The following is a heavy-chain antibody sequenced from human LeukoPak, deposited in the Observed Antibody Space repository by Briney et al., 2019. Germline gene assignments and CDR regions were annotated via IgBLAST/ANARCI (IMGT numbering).Heavy chain of an antibody. CDR2: ISGDTGNT. J-gene: IGHJ4*02. V-gene: IGHV1-18*01. D-gene: IGHD6-13*01. CDR3: ARDDSSLSDY. CDR1: GYIFFSFG. Sequence: ASVKVSCKASGYIFFSFGISWVRQTPGQGLEWMGWISGDTGNTNYAQKLQGRVTMTTDTSTSTAYMELRSLRSDDTAVYYCARDDSSLSDYWGQGTLVTVSS.